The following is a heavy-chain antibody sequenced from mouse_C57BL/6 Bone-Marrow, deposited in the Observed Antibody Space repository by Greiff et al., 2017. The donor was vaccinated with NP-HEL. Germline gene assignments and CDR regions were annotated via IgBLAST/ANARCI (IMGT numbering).Heavy chain of an antibody. CDR1: GFTFSSYG. Sequence: EVQGVESGGDLVKPGGSLKLSCAASGFTFSSYGMSWVRQTPDKRLEWVATISSGGSYTYYPDSVKGRFTISRDNAKNTLYLQMSSLKSEDTAMYYGARRELGGDYWGQGTTLTVSS. CDR2: ISSGGSYT. CDR3: ARRELGGDY. V-gene: IGHV5-6*01. D-gene: IGHD2-12*01. J-gene: IGHJ2*01.